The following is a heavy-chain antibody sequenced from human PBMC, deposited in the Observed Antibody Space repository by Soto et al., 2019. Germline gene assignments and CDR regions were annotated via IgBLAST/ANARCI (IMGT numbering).Heavy chain of an antibody. V-gene: IGHV3-23*01. J-gene: IGHJ4*02. CDR1: GFTFSSYA. CDR3: AKTDIEVITKGSFDY. CDR2: ISGSGGST. Sequence: GGSLRLSCAASGFTFSSYAMSWVRQAPGKGLEWVSAISGSGGSTYYADSVRGRFTISRDNSKNTLYPQMNSLRAEDTAVYYCAKTDIEVITKGSFDYWGQGTLVTVSS. D-gene: IGHD3-22*01.